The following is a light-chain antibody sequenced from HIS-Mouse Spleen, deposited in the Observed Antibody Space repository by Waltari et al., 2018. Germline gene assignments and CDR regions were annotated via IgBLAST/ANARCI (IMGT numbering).Light chain of an antibody. V-gene: IGLV3-10*01. CDR2: EDS. CDR3: YSTDSSGNHRV. CDR1: TFPKKY. Sequence: SYELTPPPSVSVSPGQPARITSSGDTFPKKYAYWYQQKSGQAPVLVIYEDSKRPSGIPERFSGSSSGTMATLTISGAQVEDEADYYCYSTDSSGNHRVFGGGTKLTVL. J-gene: IGLJ2*01.